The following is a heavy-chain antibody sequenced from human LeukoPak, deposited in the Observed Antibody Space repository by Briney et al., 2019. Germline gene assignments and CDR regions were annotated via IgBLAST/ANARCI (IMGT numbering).Heavy chain of an antibody. CDR1: GGSISSSNSY. V-gene: IGHV4-39*01. CDR2: IYYSGNT. D-gene: IGHD3-10*01. Sequence: SETLSLTCTVSGGSISSSNSYWGWIRQPPGKGLEWIGSIYYSGNTYYNASLKSQVSISIDTSKNRFSLKLTSVTAADTAVYYCARLYGSGSKKKYYFDYWGQGTLVTVPS. CDR3: ARLYGSGSKKKYYFDY. J-gene: IGHJ4*02.